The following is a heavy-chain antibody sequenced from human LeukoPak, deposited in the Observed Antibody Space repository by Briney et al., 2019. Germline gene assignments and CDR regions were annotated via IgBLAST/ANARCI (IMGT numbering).Heavy chain of an antibody. V-gene: IGHV4-34*01. CDR3: ARIRWYRPDAFDI. Sequence: SETLSLTCAVYGGSFSGYYWSWIRQPPGKGLEWIGEINHSGSTNYNPSLKSRVTISVDTSKNQFSLKLSSVTAADTAVYYCARIRWYRPDAFDIWGQGTMVTVSS. J-gene: IGHJ3*02. D-gene: IGHD4-23*01. CDR1: GGSFSGYY. CDR2: INHSGST.